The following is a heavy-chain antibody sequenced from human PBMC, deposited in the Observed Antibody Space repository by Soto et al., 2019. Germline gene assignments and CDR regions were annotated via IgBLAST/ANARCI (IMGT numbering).Heavy chain of an antibody. CDR1: GGSISSYY. CDR3: ARHSNEYRKSLDY. D-gene: IGHD1-1*01. Sequence: PSETLSLTCTVSGGSISSYYWSWIRQPPVKGLEWIGSIYYSGSTYYNPSLKSRVTISVDTSKNQFSLKLSSVTAADTAVYYCARHSNEYRKSLDYWGQGILVTVSS. V-gene: IGHV4-59*08. CDR2: IYYSGST. J-gene: IGHJ4*02.